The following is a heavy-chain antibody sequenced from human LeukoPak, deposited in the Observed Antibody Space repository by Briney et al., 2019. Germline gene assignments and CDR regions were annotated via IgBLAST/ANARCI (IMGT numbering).Heavy chain of an antibody. D-gene: IGHD6-19*01. V-gene: IGHV1-18*04. CDR3: ARLEQWREYYYMDV. Sequence: ASVKVSCKASGYTFTGYYMHWVRQAPGQGLEWMGWISAYNGNTNYAQKLQGRVTMTTDTSTSTAYMELRSLRSDDTAVYYCARLEQWREYYYMDVWGKGTTVTVSS. CDR2: ISAYNGNT. J-gene: IGHJ6*03. CDR1: GYTFTGYY.